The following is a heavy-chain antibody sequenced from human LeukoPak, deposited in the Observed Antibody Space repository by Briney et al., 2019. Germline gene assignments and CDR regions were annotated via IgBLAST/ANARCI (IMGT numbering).Heavy chain of an antibody. CDR1: GYTFTSYD. J-gene: IGHJ4*02. CDR3: ARGLASFDY. Sequence: GASVKVSCKASGYTFTSYDINWVRQATGQGLEWMGWMNPNSGCTGYAQKFQGRVTMTRDTSISTAYMELSRLRSDDTAVYYCARGLASFDYWGQGTLVTVSS. CDR2: MNPNSGCT. V-gene: IGHV1-8*01.